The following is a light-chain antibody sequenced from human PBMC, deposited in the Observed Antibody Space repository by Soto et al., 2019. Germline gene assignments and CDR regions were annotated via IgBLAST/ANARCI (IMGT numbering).Light chain of an antibody. CDR2: GNG. CDR1: SSNIGSNN. CDR3: QSYDSSLSGSEV. V-gene: IGLV1-40*01. J-gene: IGLJ1*01. Sequence: QSVLTQPPSASATPGQRVTISCSGSSSNIGSNNVEWYQHLPGTAPKLLIYGNGNRPSGVPDRFSGSKSGTSASLAITGLQAEDEADYYCQSYDSSLSGSEVFGTGTKLTVL.